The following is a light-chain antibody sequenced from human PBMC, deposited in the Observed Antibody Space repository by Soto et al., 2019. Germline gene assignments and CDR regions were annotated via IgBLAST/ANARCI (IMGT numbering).Light chain of an antibody. Sequence: AIRMTQSPSSLXXXXXXXXTITCRASQGISXYLAWYQQKPGKAPKLLIYAASTLQSGVPSRFSGSGSGTDFTLTISCLQSEDFATYYCQQYYSYPGTFGPGTKVDIK. CDR1: QGISXY. V-gene: IGKV1-8*01. CDR2: AAS. CDR3: QQYYSYPGT. J-gene: IGKJ3*01.